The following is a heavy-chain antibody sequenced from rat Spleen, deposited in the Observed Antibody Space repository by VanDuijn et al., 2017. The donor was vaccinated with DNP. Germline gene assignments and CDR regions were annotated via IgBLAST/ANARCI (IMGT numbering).Heavy chain of an antibody. J-gene: IGHJ2*01. Sequence: EVQLVESGGGLVQPGRSLKLSCGASGFIFSDHNMAWVRQAPKKGPEWVASISYDGRKTNYRDSVKGRFTISRDNAKTTLYLQMDSLRSEDTATYYCTTHGMVLHYWGQGVMVTVSS. D-gene: IGHD1-12*02. CDR3: TTHGMVLHY. CDR1: GFIFSDHN. V-gene: IGHV5-7*01. CDR2: ISYDGRKT.